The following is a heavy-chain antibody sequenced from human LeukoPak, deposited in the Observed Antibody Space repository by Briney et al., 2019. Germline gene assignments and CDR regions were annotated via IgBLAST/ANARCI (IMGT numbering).Heavy chain of an antibody. D-gene: IGHD2-2*01. CDR2: ISYDGSNK. J-gene: IGHJ6*04. CDR3: AKDYCSSTSCYADYYYGIDV. Sequence: GGSLRLTCAASGFTFSSYGMHWVRQAPGKGLEWVAVISYDGSNKYYADSVKGRFTISRDNSKNTLYLQMNSLRAEVTALYYCAKDYCSSTSCYADYYYGIDVWGKGTTVTVSS. CDR1: GFTFSSYG. V-gene: IGHV3-30*18.